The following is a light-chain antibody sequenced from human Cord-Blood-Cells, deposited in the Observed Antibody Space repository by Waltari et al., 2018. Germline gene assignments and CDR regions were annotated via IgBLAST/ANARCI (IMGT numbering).Light chain of an antibody. Sequence: QSALTQPASVSGSPGQSITISCTGTSSDVGSYNLVSWYQQHPGKAPKLMIYEVSKRPYGVSNRFSGSTAGNTASLTIAGLQAEDEADYYCCSYAGSSTYVFGTGTKVTVL. CDR1: SSDVGSYNL. J-gene: IGLJ1*01. V-gene: IGLV2-23*02. CDR2: EVS. CDR3: CSYAGSSTYV.